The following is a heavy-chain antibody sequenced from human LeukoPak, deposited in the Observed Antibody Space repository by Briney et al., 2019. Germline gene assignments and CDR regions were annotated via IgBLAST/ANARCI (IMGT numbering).Heavy chain of an antibody. Sequence: SETLSLTCAVYGGSFSGYYWSWIRQPPGKGLEWIGEINHSGSTNYNPSLKSRVTISVDTSKNQFSLKLSSVTAADTAVYYCARGRDDILTGYYENWFDPWGQGTLVTVSS. CDR3: ARGRDDILTGYYENWFDP. J-gene: IGHJ5*02. D-gene: IGHD3-9*01. CDR1: GGSFSGYY. V-gene: IGHV4-34*01. CDR2: INHSGST.